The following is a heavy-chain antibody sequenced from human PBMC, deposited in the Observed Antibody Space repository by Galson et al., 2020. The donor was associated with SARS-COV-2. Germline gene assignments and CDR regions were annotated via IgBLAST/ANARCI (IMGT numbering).Heavy chain of an antibody. CDR3: ARPRSYYYDSAGYSDP. CDR2: ISGNSVT. Sequence: GESLKISCSASGFTFNNYAMSWVRQAPGKGLEWVSAISGNSVTDYADSVKGRFIISRDNPKNTVYLQMDSLRAGDTAVYYCARPRSYYYDSAGYSDPWGQGTLVTVSS. D-gene: IGHD3-22*01. V-gene: IGHV3-23*01. J-gene: IGHJ5*02. CDR1: GFTFNNYA.